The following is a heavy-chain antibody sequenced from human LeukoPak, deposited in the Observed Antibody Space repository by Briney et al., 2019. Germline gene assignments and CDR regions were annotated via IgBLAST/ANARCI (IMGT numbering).Heavy chain of an antibody. V-gene: IGHV4-59*01. CDR1: GGSISSYY. D-gene: IGHD6-13*01. Sequence: IPSETLSLTCTVSGGSISSYYWSWIRQPPGKGLEWIGYIYYSGSTNYNPSLKSRVTISVDTSKNQFSLKLSSVTAADTAVYYCARSDAAGPLGVYWGQGTLVTVSS. J-gene: IGHJ4*02. CDR2: IYYSGST. CDR3: ARSDAAGPLGVY.